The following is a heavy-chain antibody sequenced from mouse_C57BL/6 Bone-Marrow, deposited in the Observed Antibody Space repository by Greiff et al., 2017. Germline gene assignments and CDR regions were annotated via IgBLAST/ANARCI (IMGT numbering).Heavy chain of an antibody. V-gene: IGHV1-78*01. D-gene: IGHD1-1*01. J-gene: IGHJ1*03. CDR1: GYTFTDHT. Sequence: VQLVESDAELVKPGASVKISCKVSGYTFTDHTIHWMKQRPEQGLEWIGYIYPRDGSTKYNEKFKGKATLTADKSSSTAYMQLNSLTSEDSAVYFCARRVYGSSYWWYFDVWGTGTTVTVSS. CDR2: IYPRDGST. CDR3: ARRVYGSSYWWYFDV.